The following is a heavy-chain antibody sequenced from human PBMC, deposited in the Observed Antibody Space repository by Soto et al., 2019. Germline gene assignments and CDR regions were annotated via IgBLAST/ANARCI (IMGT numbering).Heavy chain of an antibody. V-gene: IGHV1-69*06. J-gene: IGHJ3*02. CDR3: ARDHEYYDSSGYYYVPYAFDI. Sequence: SVKICCKASVGPLSSYAISLVRQAPGQGLEWRGGIIPIFGTANYAQEFQGRVTITADKSTSTAYMELRSLRSEDTAVYYCARDHEYYDSSGYYYVPYAFDIWGQGTMVTVSS. D-gene: IGHD3-22*01. CDR1: VGPLSSYA. CDR2: IIPIFGTA.